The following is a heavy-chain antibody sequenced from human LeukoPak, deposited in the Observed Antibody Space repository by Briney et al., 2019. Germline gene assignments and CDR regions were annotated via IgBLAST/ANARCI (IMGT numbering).Heavy chain of an antibody. CDR2: SRNKANSYTT. V-gene: IGHV3-72*01. Sequence: GGSLRLSCAGSGFTFSDHYIDWVRQAPGKGLEWVGRSRNKANSYTTEYAASVKGRFTISGDDSRTSLYLQMNSLTTEDTAVYYCGRGTRLGSRNWFDPWGQGTLVTVSS. D-gene: IGHD3-16*01. CDR1: GFTFSDHY. CDR3: GRGTRLGSRNWFDP. J-gene: IGHJ5*02.